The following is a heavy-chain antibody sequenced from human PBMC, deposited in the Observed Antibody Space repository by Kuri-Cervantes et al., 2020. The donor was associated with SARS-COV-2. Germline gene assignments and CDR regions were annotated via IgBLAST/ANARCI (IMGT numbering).Heavy chain of an antibody. CDR2: INPNNGDT. J-gene: IGHJ4*02. CDR1: GYLFTGYY. D-gene: IGHD3-3*01. Sequence: ASVKVSCKASGYLFTGYYLHWVRQAPGQGLEWMGWINPNNGDTNYAQKFQGGVTMTRDTSITTAYMELSRLTSDDTAVYYCARGGSYDFWRGFANWGQGARVTVSS. V-gene: IGHV1-2*02. CDR3: ARGGSYDFWRGFAN.